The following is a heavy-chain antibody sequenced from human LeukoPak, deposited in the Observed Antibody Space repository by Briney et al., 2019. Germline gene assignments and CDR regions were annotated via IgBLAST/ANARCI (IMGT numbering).Heavy chain of an antibody. J-gene: IGHJ4*02. CDR2: INTSTGNP. D-gene: IGHD1-26*01. Sequence: ASVKVSSKASGYTFTSYPINWVRQAPGQGLEWMGWINTSTGNPTYVQGFTGRFVFSLDTSVSTAYLQISSLKAEDTAVYYCARTASGNYGNFDLWGQGTLVTVSS. CDR1: GYTFTSYP. V-gene: IGHV7-4-1*02. CDR3: ARTASGNYGNFDL.